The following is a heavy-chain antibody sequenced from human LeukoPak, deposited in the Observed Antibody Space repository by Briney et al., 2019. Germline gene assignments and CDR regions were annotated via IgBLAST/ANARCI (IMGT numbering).Heavy chain of an antibody. CDR1: GGSFSGYY. CDR3: ARDGSSGYQVFDY. V-gene: IGHV4-34*01. D-gene: IGHD3-22*01. J-gene: IGHJ4*02. CDR2: INHSGST. Sequence: SETLSLTCAVYGGSFSGYYWSWIRQPPGKGLEWIGEINHSGSTNYNPSLKSRVTISVDTSKNQFSLKLSSVTAADTAVYYCARDGSSGYQVFDYWGQGTLVTVSS.